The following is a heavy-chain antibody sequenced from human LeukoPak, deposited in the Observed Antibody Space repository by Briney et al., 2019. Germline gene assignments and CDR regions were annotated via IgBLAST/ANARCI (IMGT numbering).Heavy chain of an antibody. CDR1: GFTFSSYW. V-gene: IGHV3-48*01. CDR2: ISSGSTTI. J-gene: IGHJ4*02. D-gene: IGHD3-22*01. Sequence: GGSLRLSCAASGFTFSSYWMSWVRQAPGKGLEWVSYISSGSTTIYYADSVKGRFTISRDNAKNSLYLQMNSLRAEDTAVYHCAREVYYYDSSGFYYSGGFGYWGQGTLLTVSS. CDR3: AREVYYYDSSGFYYSGGFGY.